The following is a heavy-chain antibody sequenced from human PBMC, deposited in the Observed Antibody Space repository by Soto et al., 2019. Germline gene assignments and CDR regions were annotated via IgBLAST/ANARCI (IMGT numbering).Heavy chain of an antibody. CDR1: GGSISSSNW. D-gene: IGHD3-22*01. CDR3: ARAENYYDSSYAFDI. CDR2: IYHSGST. Sequence: QVQLQESGPGLVKPSGTLSLTCAVSGGSISSSNWWSWVRQPPGKGLEWIGEIYHSGSTNYNPSLKSRFTISVDKSKNQFSLKLSSVTAADTAVYYCARAENYYDSSYAFDIWGQGTMVTVSS. J-gene: IGHJ3*02. V-gene: IGHV4-4*02.